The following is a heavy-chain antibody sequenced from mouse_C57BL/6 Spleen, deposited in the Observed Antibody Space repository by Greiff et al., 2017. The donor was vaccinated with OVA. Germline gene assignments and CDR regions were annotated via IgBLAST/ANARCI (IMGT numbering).Heavy chain of an antibody. V-gene: IGHV1-39*01. Sequence: EVQLQQSGPELVKPGASVKISCKASGYSFTDYNMNWVKQSNGKSLEWIGEINPNYGTTNYNQKFKGKATLTVDQSSSTAYMQLNSLTSEDSAVYYCARHYDYDGYAMDYWGQGTSVTVSS. CDR2: INPNYGTT. D-gene: IGHD2-4*01. CDR1: GYSFTDYN. J-gene: IGHJ4*01. CDR3: ARHYDYDGYAMDY.